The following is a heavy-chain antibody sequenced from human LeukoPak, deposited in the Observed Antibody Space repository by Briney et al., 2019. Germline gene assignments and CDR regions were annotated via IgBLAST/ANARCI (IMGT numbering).Heavy chain of an antibody. CDR2: VIPIFGTA. D-gene: IGHD1-14*01. CDR3: AIKLVHNRFDYYYYMDV. Sequence: SGEVSCQASGGPFHNYGISWVRQAPGKGVEWKGGVIPIFGTANYAQKFQSRVTITTDESTSTAYMELSSLRSADTAVYYCAIKLVHNRFDYYYYMDVWGKGTTVTVSS. V-gene: IGHV1-69*05. CDR1: GGPFHNYG. J-gene: IGHJ6*03.